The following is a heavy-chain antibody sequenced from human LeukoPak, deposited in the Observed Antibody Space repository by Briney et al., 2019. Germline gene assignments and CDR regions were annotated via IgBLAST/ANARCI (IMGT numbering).Heavy chain of an antibody. Sequence: KPGGSLRLSCAASGFTFSSYSMNWVRQAPGKGLEWVSSISSSSGYIYYADSVKGRFTISRDNAKNSLYLQMNSLRAEDTAVYYCARDPSSSWYSNNWFDPWGQGTLVTVSS. D-gene: IGHD6-13*01. CDR2: ISSSSGYI. V-gene: IGHV3-21*01. J-gene: IGHJ5*02. CDR1: GFTFSSYS. CDR3: ARDPSSSWYSNNWFDP.